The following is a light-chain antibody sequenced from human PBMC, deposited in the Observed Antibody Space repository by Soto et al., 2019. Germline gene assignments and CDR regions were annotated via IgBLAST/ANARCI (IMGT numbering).Light chain of an antibody. V-gene: IGKV3-20*01. CDR3: QQYGGSPLCT. Sequence: EIVLTQSPGTLSLSPGETATLSCRASQSVSHLAWYQQKPGQAPRLLVYAASSRATGIPDRFSGSGSGTDFTLTISRLEPEDFAVYYCQQYGGSPLCTVGQGTRLEIK. J-gene: IGKJ2*02. CDR1: QSVSH. CDR2: AAS.